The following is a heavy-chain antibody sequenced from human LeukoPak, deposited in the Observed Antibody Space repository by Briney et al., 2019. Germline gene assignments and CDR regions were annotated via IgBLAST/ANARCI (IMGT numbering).Heavy chain of an antibody. V-gene: IGHV3-30*18. CDR2: ISYDGSNK. CDR1: GFTFSSYG. CDR3: AKEILTGYYLDY. J-gene: IGHJ4*02. Sequence: GRSLRLSCAASGFTFSSYGMQWVRQAPGKGPEWVAVISYDGSNKYYADSVKGRFTISRDNAKNTLYLQMNSLRAEDTAVYYCAKEILTGYYLDYWGQGTLVTVSP. D-gene: IGHD3-9*01.